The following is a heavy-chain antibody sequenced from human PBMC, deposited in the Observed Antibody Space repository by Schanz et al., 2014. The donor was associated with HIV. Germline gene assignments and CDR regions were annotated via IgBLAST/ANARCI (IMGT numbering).Heavy chain of an antibody. CDR3: AKGYTSSSVFNL. V-gene: IGHV3-23*04. J-gene: IGHJ2*01. D-gene: IGHD6-6*01. CDR2: ISEFGGSA. Sequence: EVQLVESGGGLVQPGGSLRLSCAVSGFTFSSYGMHWVRQAPGEGLEWVSGISEFGGSAWYADSLKGRFTISRDNFKNTLDLQMDSLRPDDTAVYYCAKGYTSSSVFNLWGRGTLVTVSS. CDR1: GFTFSSYG.